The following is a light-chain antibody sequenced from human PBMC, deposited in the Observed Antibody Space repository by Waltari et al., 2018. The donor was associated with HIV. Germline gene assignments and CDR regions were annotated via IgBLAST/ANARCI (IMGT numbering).Light chain of an antibody. CDR2: RSN. J-gene: IGLJ3*02. CDR3: ATWDDSLSGPV. CDR1: SSNTGSNY. V-gene: IGLV1-47*01. Sequence: QSVLTQPPSASGTPGQRVAIPCSGSSSNTGSNYVYWYQQLPGTAPKVLIYRSNQRPSGVPDRFSGSNSGTSASLAISALRSEDEADYYCATWDDSLSGPVFGGGTKLTVL.